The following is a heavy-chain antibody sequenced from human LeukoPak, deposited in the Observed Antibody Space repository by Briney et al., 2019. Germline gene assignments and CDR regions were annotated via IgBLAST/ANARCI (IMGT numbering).Heavy chain of an antibody. D-gene: IGHD3-3*01. CDR1: EFTFSSYS. CDR3: ARGGPPYDFWSGPRFDY. CDR2: ISSSSSTM. V-gene: IGHV3-48*01. Sequence: GGSLRLSCAASEFTFSSYSMNWVRQAPGKGLEWVSYISSSSSTMYYADSVKGRLTISRDNAKNSLFLQMNSLRAEDTAVYYCARGGPPYDFWSGPRFDYWGQGTLVTVSS. J-gene: IGHJ4*02.